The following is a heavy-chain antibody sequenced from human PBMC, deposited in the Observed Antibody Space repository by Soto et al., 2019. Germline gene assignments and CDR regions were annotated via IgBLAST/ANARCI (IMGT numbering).Heavy chain of an antibody. CDR1: GGSISSGGYY. J-gene: IGHJ6*02. D-gene: IGHD3-3*01. CDR3: ARGRYDFWSGYPFYYYYGMDV. CDR2: IYYSGST. V-gene: IGHV4-31*03. Sequence: TLSLTCTVSGGSISSGGYYWSWIRQHPGKGLEWIGYIYYSGSTYYNPSLKSRVTISVDTSKNQFSLKLSSVTAADTAVYYCARGRYDFWSGYPFYYYYGMDVWGQGTTVTVSS.